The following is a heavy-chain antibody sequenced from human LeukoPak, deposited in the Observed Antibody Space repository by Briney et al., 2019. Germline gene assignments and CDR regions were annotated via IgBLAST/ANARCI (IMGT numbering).Heavy chain of an antibody. Sequence: GGSLRLSCAPSGFTFSSYAMSWVRQAPGKGLEWVSAISGSGGSTYYADSVKGRFTISRDNSKNTLYLQMNSLRAEDTAVYYCAKKALGVYYGDYPYFDYWGQGTLVTVSS. D-gene: IGHD4-17*01. J-gene: IGHJ4*02. V-gene: IGHV3-23*01. CDR3: AKKALGVYYGDYPYFDY. CDR2: ISGSGGST. CDR1: GFTFSSYA.